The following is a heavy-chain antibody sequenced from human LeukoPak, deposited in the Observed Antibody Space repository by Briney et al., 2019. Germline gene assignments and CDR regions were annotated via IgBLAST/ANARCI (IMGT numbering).Heavy chain of an antibody. D-gene: IGHD6-19*01. V-gene: IGHV4-61*02. CDR2: IYTSGST. J-gene: IGHJ4*02. Sequence: SETLSLTCTVSGGSISSGSYYWSWIRQPAGKGLEWIGRIYTSGSTNYNPSLKSRVTISVDTSKNQFSLKLSSVTAADTAVYYCARGRIAVAQDYWGQGTLVTASS. CDR3: ARGRIAVAQDY. CDR1: GGSISSGSYY.